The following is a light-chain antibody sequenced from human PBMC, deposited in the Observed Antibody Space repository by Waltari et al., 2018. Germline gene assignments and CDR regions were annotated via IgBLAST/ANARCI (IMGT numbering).Light chain of an antibody. J-gene: IGKJ4*01. V-gene: IGKV2-30*02. CDR3: MQGSLWPPT. CDR2: MVS. Sequence: DVVLTQSPLSLPVTLGQPASIPFRSSQGLGHSDGNTYLNWFHHRPGQSPRRLIYMVSLRDSGVPDTFSGSGSGTDFTLKISRVEAEDVGVYYCMQGSLWPPTFGAGTKVEIK. CDR1: QGLGHSDGNTY.